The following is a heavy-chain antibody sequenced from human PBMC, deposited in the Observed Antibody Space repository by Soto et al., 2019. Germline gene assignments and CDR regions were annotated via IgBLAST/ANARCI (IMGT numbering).Heavy chain of an antibody. CDR3: ARTWAVGAHDAFDL. Sequence: KDFCRGSGKDCSSYWMGGVRQMPGKGLEWMGIIYPGDSDTRYSPSFEGQVAISADKSINTAYLQWGSLKASDTAMYYCARTWAVGAHDAFDLWGQRPTV. CDR1: GKDCSSYW. J-gene: IGHJ3*01. D-gene: IGHD1-26*01. CDR2: IYPGDSDT. V-gene: IGHV5-51*01.